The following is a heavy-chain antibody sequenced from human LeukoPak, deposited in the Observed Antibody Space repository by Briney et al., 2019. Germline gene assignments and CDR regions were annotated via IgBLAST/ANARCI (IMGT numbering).Heavy chain of an antibody. Sequence: GGTLRLSCAASGFTFSSYGMSWVRQAPGKGLEWVSAISSSGSTIYYADSVKGRFTISRDNAKNSLYLQMNSLRAEDTAVYYCARLNEGSGSYWAFDIWGQGTMVTVSS. CDR2: ISSSGSTI. J-gene: IGHJ3*02. CDR3: ARLNEGSGSYWAFDI. CDR1: GFTFSSYG. V-gene: IGHV3-48*04. D-gene: IGHD3-10*01.